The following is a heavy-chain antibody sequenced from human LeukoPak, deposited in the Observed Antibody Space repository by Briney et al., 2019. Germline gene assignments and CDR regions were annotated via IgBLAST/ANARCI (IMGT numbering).Heavy chain of an antibody. V-gene: IGHV3-23*01. CDR3: AKSGSPTEYFYYGMDV. J-gene: IGHJ6*02. D-gene: IGHD1-26*01. CDR2: ISGSGGST. CDR1: GFTFSSYA. Sequence: GGSLRLSCVASGFTFSSYAMTWVRQAPGKGLEWVSTISGSGGSTYYADSVKGRFTISRDNSKKTMYLQMNSLGAEDTAVYYCAKSGSPTEYFYYGMDVWGQGTTVTVSS.